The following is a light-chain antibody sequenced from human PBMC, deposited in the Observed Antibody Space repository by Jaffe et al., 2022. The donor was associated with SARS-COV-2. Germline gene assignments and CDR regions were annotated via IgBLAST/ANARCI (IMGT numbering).Light chain of an antibody. Sequence: DIQMTQFPSTLSASVGDRVTITCRASQYISSWLAWYQQIPGKAPKLLIYKASSLESGVPSRFSGSGSGTEFTLTISGLQPDDFATYYCQHYNSYPFTFGQGTKLEIK. CDR1: QYISSW. J-gene: IGKJ2*01. V-gene: IGKV1-5*03. CDR3: QHYNSYPFT. CDR2: KAS.